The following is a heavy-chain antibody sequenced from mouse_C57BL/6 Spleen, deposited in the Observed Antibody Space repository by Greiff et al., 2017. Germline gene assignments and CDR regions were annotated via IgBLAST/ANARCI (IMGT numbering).Heavy chain of an antibody. CDR2: IDPSDSYT. Sequence: QVQLQQPGAELVMPGASVKLSCKASGYTFTSYWMHWVKQRPGQGLEWIGEIDPSDSYTNYNQKFKGKSTLTVDKSSSTAYMQLSSLTSEDSAVYYCARWDYGSRRAMDYWGQGTSVTVSS. J-gene: IGHJ4*01. D-gene: IGHD1-1*01. CDR1: GYTFTSYW. V-gene: IGHV1-69*01. CDR3: ARWDYGSRRAMDY.